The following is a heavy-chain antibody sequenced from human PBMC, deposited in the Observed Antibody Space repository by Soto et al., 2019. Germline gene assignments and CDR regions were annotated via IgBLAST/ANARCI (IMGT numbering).Heavy chain of an antibody. Sequence: QVQLVQSGAEVKKPGSSVKVSCKASGGTFSSYAISWVRQAPGQGLEWMGGIIPIFGTANYAQKFQGRVTITAXXSXSXXYMELSSLRSEDTAVYYCARVSDSRGYYRRRWFDPWGQGTLVTVSS. J-gene: IGHJ5*02. D-gene: IGHD3-22*01. CDR3: ARVSDSRGYYRRRWFDP. CDR1: GGTFSSYA. V-gene: IGHV1-69*12. CDR2: IIPIFGTA.